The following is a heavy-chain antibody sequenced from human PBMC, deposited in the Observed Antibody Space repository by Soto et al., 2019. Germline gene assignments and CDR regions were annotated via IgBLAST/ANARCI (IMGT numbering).Heavy chain of an antibody. Sequence: QVQLVESGGGVVPPGRSLRLSCAASGFTFSSYGMHWVRQAPGKGLEWVAVISYDGSNKYYADSVKGRFTISRDNSKNTLYLQMNRLRAEDTAVYYYAKTRGYSGYDYVLGYYGMDVLGQGTTVTGS. CDR2: ISYDGSNK. V-gene: IGHV3-30*18. J-gene: IGHJ6*02. D-gene: IGHD5-12*01. CDR3: AKTRGYSGYDYVLGYYGMDV. CDR1: GFTFSSYG.